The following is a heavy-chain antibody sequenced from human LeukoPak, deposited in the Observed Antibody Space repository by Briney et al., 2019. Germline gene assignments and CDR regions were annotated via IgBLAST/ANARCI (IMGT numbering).Heavy chain of an antibody. Sequence: GGSLRLSCAASGFSFNGYVMSWVRQAPGKGPEWVSVLFVGGASSLYADSVKGRFTISGDTSKNILYLQMNGLRAEDTAVYYCAKECDYSPGHKFDLWGQGTLVTVSS. V-gene: IGHV3-23*01. CDR3: AKECDYSPGHKFDL. J-gene: IGHJ5*02. CDR1: GFSFNGYV. D-gene: IGHD3-10*01. CDR2: LFVGGASS.